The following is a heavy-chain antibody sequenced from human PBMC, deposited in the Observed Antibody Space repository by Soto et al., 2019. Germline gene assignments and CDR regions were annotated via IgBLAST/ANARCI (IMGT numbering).Heavy chain of an antibody. V-gene: IGHV1-69*12. J-gene: IGHJ6*02. CDR2: IIPLFGSA. Sequence: QVQLVQSGAEVKRPGSSVRVSCKASGGTFKTYAITWVRQAPGRGLEWMGGIIPLFGSANYSQNFQGRVTITADESTNTAYMELTSLRSEDTAVYYCARETGTIYFYYYGMDVWGQGTTVTVSS. CDR1: GGTFKTYA. D-gene: IGHD1-1*01. CDR3: ARETGTIYFYYYGMDV.